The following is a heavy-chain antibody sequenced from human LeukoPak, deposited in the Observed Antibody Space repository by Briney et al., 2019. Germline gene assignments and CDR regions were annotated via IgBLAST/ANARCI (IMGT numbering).Heavy chain of an antibody. J-gene: IGHJ4*02. CDR1: GFTFSSYN. Sequence: GGSLRLSCAASGFTFSSYNMNWVRQAPGKGLEWVSSISSSSSYIYYADSVKGRFTISRDNAKNSLYLQMNSLRAEDTAVYYCARTPYGDYDLYYFDHWGQGTLVTVSS. V-gene: IGHV3-21*01. D-gene: IGHD4-17*01. CDR2: ISSSSSYI. CDR3: ARTPYGDYDLYYFDH.